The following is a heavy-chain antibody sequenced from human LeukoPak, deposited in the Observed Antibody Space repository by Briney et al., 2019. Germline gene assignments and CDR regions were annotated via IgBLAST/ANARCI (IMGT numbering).Heavy chain of an antibody. D-gene: IGHD2-21*02. V-gene: IGHV1-3*01. CDR1: GYSFTSYA. J-gene: IGHJ4*02. CDR2: INAGNGNT. CDR3: ARDIVVVTAMFYFDY. Sequence: ASVKVSCKASGYSFTSYAMHWVRQAPGHRLEWMGWINAGNGNTKYSQKFQGRVAITRDTSASTAYMELSSLRSEDTAVYYCARDIVVVTAMFYFDYWGQGTLVIVSS.